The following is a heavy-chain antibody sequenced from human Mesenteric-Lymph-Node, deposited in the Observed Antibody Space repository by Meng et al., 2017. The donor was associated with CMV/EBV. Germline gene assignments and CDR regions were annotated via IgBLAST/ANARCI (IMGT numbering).Heavy chain of an antibody. D-gene: IGHD3-10*01. Sequence: SGGTFSRYNISRVRQAPGQGLGWVGRVIPIVTTTTYAQNLQGRVTIIADKSTSTAYMELSSLRSEDTAVYYCAREDYYGSGSTYYFDYWGQGTLVTVSS. CDR1: GGTFSRYN. CDR2: VIPIVTTT. CDR3: AREDYYGSGSTYYFDY. J-gene: IGHJ4*02. V-gene: IGHV1-69*08.